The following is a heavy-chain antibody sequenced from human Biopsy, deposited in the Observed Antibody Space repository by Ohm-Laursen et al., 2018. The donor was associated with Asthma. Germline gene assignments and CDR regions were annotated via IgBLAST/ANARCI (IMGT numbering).Heavy chain of an antibody. J-gene: IGHJ4*02. CDR1: GGSMSSSSYY. Sequence: SDTLSLTCPVSGGSMSSSSYYWGWIRQPPGKGLEWMGSISYTGSTYYNPSLKSRVTISVDTSKNQFSLKLSSVAAADTAVYYCARHSGNYYAQLNYWGQGTLVTVSS. D-gene: IGHD1-26*01. V-gene: IGHV4-39*01. CDR2: ISYTGST. CDR3: ARHSGNYYAQLNY.